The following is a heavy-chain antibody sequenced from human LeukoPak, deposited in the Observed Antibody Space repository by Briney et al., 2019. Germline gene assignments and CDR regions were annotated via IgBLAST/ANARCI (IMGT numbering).Heavy chain of an antibody. CDR3: ARGGAIAVAGLDY. J-gene: IGHJ4*02. Sequence: GGSLRLSCAASGFTFSSYGMHWVRQAPGKGLEWVAVIWYDGSNKYYADSVKGRFTISRDNSKNTPYLQMNSLRAEDTAVYYCARGGAIAVAGLDYWGQGTLVTVSS. D-gene: IGHD6-19*01. V-gene: IGHV3-33*01. CDR2: IWYDGSNK. CDR1: GFTFSSYG.